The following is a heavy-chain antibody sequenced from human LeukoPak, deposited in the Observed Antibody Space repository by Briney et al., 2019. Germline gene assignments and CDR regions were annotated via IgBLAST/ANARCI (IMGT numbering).Heavy chain of an antibody. CDR1: GFPFTTYN. CDR2: IDSSSSTI. V-gene: IGHV3-48*01. D-gene: IGHD3-16*02. J-gene: IGHJ4*02. Sequence: PGGSLTLSCAVSGFPFTTYNMNWVRQAPGKGLEGVSYIDSSSSTIYYADSVKGRFTVSRDNAKNSLDLQMNSLRSEDTAVYYCVRDRGISFYFDYWGQGTLVTVSS. CDR3: VRDRGISFYFDY.